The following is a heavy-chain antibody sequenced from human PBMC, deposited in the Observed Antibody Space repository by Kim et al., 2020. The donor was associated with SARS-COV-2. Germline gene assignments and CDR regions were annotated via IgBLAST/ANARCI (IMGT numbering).Heavy chain of an antibody. Sequence: NYNPSLESRVTILVDTSKNQFSLKLRSVTAADTAMYYCARVGGYYYYYMDVWGNGTTVTVSS. CDR3: ARVGGYYYYYMDV. J-gene: IGHJ6*03. D-gene: IGHD3-10*01. V-gene: IGHV4-34*01.